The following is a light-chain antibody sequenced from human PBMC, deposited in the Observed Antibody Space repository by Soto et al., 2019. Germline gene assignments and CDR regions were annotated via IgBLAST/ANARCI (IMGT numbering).Light chain of an antibody. CDR3: QQYGSSQWT. Sequence: EIVLTQSPDTLSLSPGERATLSCRASQSVSSYYLAWYQQKPGQAPRLLIYGASARATGIPDRFSGSESGTDFTLTIRRLEPEDFEVYYCQQYGSSQWTSGQGTKLDI. CDR1: QSVSSYY. CDR2: GAS. J-gene: IGKJ1*01. V-gene: IGKV3-20*01.